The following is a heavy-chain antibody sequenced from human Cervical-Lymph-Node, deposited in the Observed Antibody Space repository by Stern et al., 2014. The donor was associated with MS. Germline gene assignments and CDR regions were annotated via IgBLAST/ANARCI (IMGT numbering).Heavy chain of an antibody. CDR1: GFTFSSYS. CDR3: AREVSNRFDP. CDR2: ISTRSNT. J-gene: IGHJ5*02. Sequence: VQLVQSGGGLVQPGGSLRLSCAASGFTFSSYSFNWVRQVPGKGLEWLSYISTRSNTYYADSVKGRFTISRDNAKISLYLQMNTLRAEDTAVYYCAREVSNRFDPWGQGTLVTVSS. V-gene: IGHV3-48*01. D-gene: IGHD1-14*01.